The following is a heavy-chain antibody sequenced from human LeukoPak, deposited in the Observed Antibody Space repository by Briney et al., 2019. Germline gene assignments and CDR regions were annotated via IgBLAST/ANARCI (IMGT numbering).Heavy chain of an antibody. D-gene: IGHD2-2*01. V-gene: IGHV4-34*01. CDR1: GGSFSGYY. J-gene: IGHJ4*02. CDR2: INHSGST. Sequence: SETLSLTCAVYGGSFSGYYWSWIRQPPGKGLEWIGEINHSGSTNYNPSLKSRVTISVDTSKNQFSLKLSSVTAADTAVYYCAATYCSSTSCPLFGYWGQGTLVTVSS. CDR3: AATYCSSTSCPLFGY.